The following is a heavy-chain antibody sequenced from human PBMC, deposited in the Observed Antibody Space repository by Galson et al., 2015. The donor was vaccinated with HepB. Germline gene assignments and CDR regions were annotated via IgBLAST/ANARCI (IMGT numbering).Heavy chain of an antibody. CDR3: ARDGQLWLVYYFDY. CDR2: ISSSSSYI. D-gene: IGHD5-18*01. Sequence: SLRLSCAASGFTFSSYSMNWVRQAPGKGLEWVSSISSSSSYIYYADSVKGRFTISRDNAKNSLYLQMNSLRAEDTAVYYCARDGQLWLVYYFDYWGQGTLVTVSS. V-gene: IGHV3-21*01. CDR1: GFTFSSYS. J-gene: IGHJ4*02.